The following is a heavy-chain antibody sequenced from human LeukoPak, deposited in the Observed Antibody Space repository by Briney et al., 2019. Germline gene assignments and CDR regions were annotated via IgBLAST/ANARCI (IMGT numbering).Heavy chain of an antibody. CDR1: GGSISSSSYY. J-gene: IGHJ4*02. Sequence: SETLSLTCTVSGGSISSSSYYWGWIRQPPGKGLEWIGSIYYSGSTYYNPSLKSRVTISVDTSKNQFSLKLSSVTAADTAVYYCARDRGNWNDGVDYWGQGTLVTVSS. V-gene: IGHV4-39*07. CDR2: IYYSGST. D-gene: IGHD1-20*01. CDR3: ARDRGNWNDGVDY.